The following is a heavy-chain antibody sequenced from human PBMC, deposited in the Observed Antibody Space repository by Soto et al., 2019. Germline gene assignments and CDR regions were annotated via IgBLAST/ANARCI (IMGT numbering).Heavy chain of an antibody. CDR3: ARNYDFWSGYSSYHKILRFDP. CDR2: INHSGST. CDR1: GGSFSGYY. V-gene: IGHV4-34*01. J-gene: IGHJ5*02. Sequence: SETLSLTCAVYGGSFSGYYWSWIRQPPGKGLEWIGEINHSGSTNYNPSLKSRVTISVDTSKNQFSLKLSSVTAADTAVYYCARNYDFWSGYSSYHKILRFDPWGQGTLVTVSS. D-gene: IGHD3-3*01.